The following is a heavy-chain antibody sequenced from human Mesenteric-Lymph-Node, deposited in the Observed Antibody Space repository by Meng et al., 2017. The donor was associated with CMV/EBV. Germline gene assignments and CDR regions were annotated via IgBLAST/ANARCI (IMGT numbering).Heavy chain of an antibody. D-gene: IGHD6-6*01. Sequence: GESLKISCAASGFTFSSYVMTWVRQAPGKGLEWVSGISGSGHSTYYADSVRGRFTISRDNPNNTLYLQMTGLRPEDTAVYYCGGEPLAARPLAVEEWGQGTLVTVSS. CDR2: ISGSGHST. V-gene: IGHV3-23*01. J-gene: IGHJ4*01. CDR1: GFTFSSYV. CDR3: GGEPLAARPLAVEE.